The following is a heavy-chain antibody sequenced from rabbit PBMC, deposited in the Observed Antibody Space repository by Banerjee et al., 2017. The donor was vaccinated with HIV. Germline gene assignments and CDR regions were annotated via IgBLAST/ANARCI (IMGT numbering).Heavy chain of an antibody. J-gene: IGHJ4*01. CDR1: GFSFSSSYW. CDR3: ARGGYGSSSAYTNL. D-gene: IGHD1-1*01. V-gene: IGHV1S45*01. CDR2: IAVDSDANT. Sequence: QEQLVESGGDLVKPGASLTLTCTASGFSFSSSYWICWVRQAPGKGLEWIACIAVDSDANTVYASWAKGRFTISKTSSTTVTLQMTSLTAADTATYFCARGGYGSSSAYTNLWGQGTLVTVS.